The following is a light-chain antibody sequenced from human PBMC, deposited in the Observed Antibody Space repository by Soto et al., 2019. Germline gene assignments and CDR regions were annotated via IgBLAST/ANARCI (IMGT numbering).Light chain of an antibody. CDR3: QQYNDWPPFT. Sequence: EIMMTQSPATLSVSPGERATLSCRASQTVGSNLAWYQQKPGQAPRLLIYGASTRVTGIPARFSGSGSGTEFTLTINSLPSEDFALYYCQQYNDWPPFTFGQGTKLEIK. CDR1: QTVGSN. V-gene: IGKV3-15*01. J-gene: IGKJ2*01. CDR2: GAS.